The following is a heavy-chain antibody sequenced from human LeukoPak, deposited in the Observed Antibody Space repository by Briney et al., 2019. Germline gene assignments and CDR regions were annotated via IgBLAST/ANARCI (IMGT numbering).Heavy chain of an antibody. CDR3: ARGTVAGTIQH. CDR1: GFTFSTFS. J-gene: IGHJ1*01. V-gene: IGHV3-21*01. Sequence: PGGSLRLSCAASGFTFSTFSTNWLRQAPGKGLEWVSCISRRSDSIYYADSVKGRFTISRDNAKNTLYLQMSRLSVEDTGVYFCARGTVAGTIQHWGQGTQFSVSS. D-gene: IGHD6-13*01. CDR2: ISRRSDSI.